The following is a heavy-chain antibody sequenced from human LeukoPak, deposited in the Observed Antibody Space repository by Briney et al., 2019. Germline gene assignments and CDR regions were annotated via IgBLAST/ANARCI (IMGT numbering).Heavy chain of an antibody. CDR3: ARDFWSGYSDY. D-gene: IGHD3-3*01. CDR2: IWYDGSNK. Sequence: PGGSLRLSCAASGFTFSSYGMHWVRQAPGKGLEWVAVIWYDGSNKYYADSVKGRFTIPRDNSKNTLYLQMNSLRAEDTAVYYCARDFWSGYSDYWGQGTLVTVSS. V-gene: IGHV3-33*01. CDR1: GFTFSSYG. J-gene: IGHJ4*02.